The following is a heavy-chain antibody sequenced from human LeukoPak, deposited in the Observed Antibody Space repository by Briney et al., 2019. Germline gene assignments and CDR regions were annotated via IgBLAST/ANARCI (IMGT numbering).Heavy chain of an antibody. CDR3: AREVVLSTSAWFEY. V-gene: IGHV3-7*01. Sequence: GSLRLSCAVSGFTFSSYWMSWVRQAPGKGLEWVANIKEDGTEKYCQDSVKGRFTISRDNAKNSLYLQMNSLRAEDTAVYYCAREVVLSTSAWFEYWGQGTLVTVSS. CDR2: IKEDGTEK. CDR1: GFTFSSYW. J-gene: IGHJ4*02. D-gene: IGHD3-22*01.